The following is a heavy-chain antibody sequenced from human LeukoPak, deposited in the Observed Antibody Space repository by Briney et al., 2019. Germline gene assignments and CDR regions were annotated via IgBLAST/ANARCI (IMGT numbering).Heavy chain of an antibody. D-gene: IGHD5-18*01. Sequence: PSETLSLTCTVSGGSISSTTYYWGWIRQPPGKGLEWIGTIYSSGSTYYNPSLKSRVTISVATSRNQFSLNLSSVTAADTAAYYCARRVDTAMITGFDYWGQGTLVTVSS. CDR3: ARRVDTAMITGFDY. CDR2: IYSSGST. V-gene: IGHV4-39*01. J-gene: IGHJ4*02. CDR1: GGSISSTTYY.